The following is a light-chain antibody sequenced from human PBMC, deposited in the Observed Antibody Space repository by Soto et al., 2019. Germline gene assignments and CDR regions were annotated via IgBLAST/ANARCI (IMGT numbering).Light chain of an antibody. Sequence: EVVLTQSPVTLSLSPGERATLSCRASQSFRGLLAWYQQKPGQAPRLLIYDAYSRATGIPPRFSGSGSGTDFTLTISSLETEDAAVYYCQQRHLWPITFGQGTRLEIK. CDR3: QQRHLWPIT. V-gene: IGKV3-11*01. J-gene: IGKJ5*01. CDR2: DAY. CDR1: QSFRGL.